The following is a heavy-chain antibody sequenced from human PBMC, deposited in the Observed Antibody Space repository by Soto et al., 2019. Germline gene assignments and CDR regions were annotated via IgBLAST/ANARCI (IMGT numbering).Heavy chain of an antibody. CDR2: IYYSGST. CDR1: GGSVSSGSYY. Sequence: SETLSLTCTVSGGSVSSGSYYWSWIRQPPGKGLEWIGYIYYSGSTNYNPSLKSRVTISVDTSKNQFSLKLSSVTAADTAVYHCARTGLGYYYRMDVWGQGTTVTVS. J-gene: IGHJ6*02. D-gene: IGHD3-16*01. CDR3: ARTGLGYYYRMDV. V-gene: IGHV4-61*01.